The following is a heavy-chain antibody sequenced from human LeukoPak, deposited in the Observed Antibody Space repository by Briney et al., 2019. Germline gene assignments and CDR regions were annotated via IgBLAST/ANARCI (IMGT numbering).Heavy chain of an antibody. V-gene: IGHV4-4*07. Sequence: SETLSLTCTVSGGSISIYYWSWIRQPAGKGLEWIGRIDTSGSTNYNPSLKSRVTMSVDTSKNQFSLKLSSVTAADTAVYYCARELISGWLFYYFDYWGQGTLVTVSS. CDR2: IDTSGST. CDR1: GGSISIYY. D-gene: IGHD6-19*01. CDR3: ARELISGWLFYYFDY. J-gene: IGHJ4*02.